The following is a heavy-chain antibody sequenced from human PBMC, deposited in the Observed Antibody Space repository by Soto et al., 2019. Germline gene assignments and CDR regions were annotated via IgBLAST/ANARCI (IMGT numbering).Heavy chain of an antibody. Sequence: GGSLRLSCDASEYAFSDYYMSWIRQAPGKGLEWISYIDTSGTKIYYADSVKGRFTITRDNAKNSLYLEMNSLRDEDTAVYYCASHYDMWSGYLSPVDYWGQGTLVTVSS. V-gene: IGHV3-11*01. CDR2: IDTSGTKI. D-gene: IGHD3-3*01. J-gene: IGHJ4*02. CDR3: ASHYDMWSGYLSPVDY. CDR1: EYAFSDYY.